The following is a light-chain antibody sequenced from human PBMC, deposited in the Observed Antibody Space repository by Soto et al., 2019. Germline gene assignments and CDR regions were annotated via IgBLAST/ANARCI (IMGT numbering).Light chain of an antibody. J-gene: IGLJ1*01. V-gene: IGLV2-14*01. Sequence: QSVLTQPASVSGSPGQSITISCTGTSSDVGGSKYVSWYQQHPGKAPKLIIYEVTYRPSGVSNRFSGSKSGNTASLTVSGLQAEDEADYYCSSYTSSSTLEVFGTGTKVTVL. CDR2: EVT. CDR1: SSDVGGSKY. CDR3: SSYTSSSTLEV.